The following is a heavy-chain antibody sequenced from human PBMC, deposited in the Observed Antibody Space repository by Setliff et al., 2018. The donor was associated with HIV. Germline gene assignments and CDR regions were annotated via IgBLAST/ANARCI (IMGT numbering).Heavy chain of an antibody. J-gene: IGHJ4*02. D-gene: IGHD4-4*01. Sequence: TETLSLTCTVSGDSIKSHHWSWIRQPAGKGLEWLAYTDASGDTNYNPSLRGRVIISLDTSNNQFSLNLNSVTAADTAVYYCARQLDYTNGRYFDYWGPGTLVTVSS. CDR1: GDSIKSHH. CDR3: ARQLDYTNGRYFDY. V-gene: IGHV4-4*09. CDR2: TDASGDT.